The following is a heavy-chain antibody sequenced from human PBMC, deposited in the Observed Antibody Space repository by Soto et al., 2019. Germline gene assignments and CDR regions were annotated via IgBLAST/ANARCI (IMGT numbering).Heavy chain of an antibody. V-gene: IGHV3-7*01. CDR3: ASPSFL. J-gene: IGHJ1*01. CDR2: IKEDGSEK. CDR1: GFTFSNYW. Sequence: GGSLRLSCAASGFTFSNYWRSRGRQAPGKGLECVASIKEDGSEKSCVDSVKGRFTISRDNAKKSLYLQIDSLRAEDAAEYYCASPSFLWGQGTLVTVSS. D-gene: IGHD3-3*02.